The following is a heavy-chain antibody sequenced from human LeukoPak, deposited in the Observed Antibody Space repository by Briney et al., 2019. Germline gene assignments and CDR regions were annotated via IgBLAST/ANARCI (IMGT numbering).Heavy chain of an antibody. Sequence: GESLKISCKGSGYSFTSYWIGWVRQMPGKGLEWMGIIYPGDSDTRYSPSFQGQVTISAGKSISTAYLQWSSLKASDTAMYYCATRTRTYYYDSSGYPDAFDIWGQGTMVTVSS. J-gene: IGHJ3*02. D-gene: IGHD3-22*01. CDR1: GYSFTSYW. CDR2: IYPGDSDT. CDR3: ATRTRTYYYDSSGYPDAFDI. V-gene: IGHV5-51*01.